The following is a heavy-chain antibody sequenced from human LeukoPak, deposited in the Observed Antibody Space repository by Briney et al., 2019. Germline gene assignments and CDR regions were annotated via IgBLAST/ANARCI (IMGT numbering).Heavy chain of an antibody. D-gene: IGHD3-3*01. CDR3: ARDRGLRFLEWLFDY. V-gene: IGHV3-7*01. CDR2: IKQDGSEK. J-gene: IGHJ4*02. Sequence: PGGSLRLSCAASGFIFHIYGMHWVRQAPGKGLEWVANIKQDGSEKYYVDSVKGRFTISRDNAKNSLYLQMNSLRAEDTAVYYCARDRGLRFLEWLFDYWGQGTLVTVSS. CDR1: GFIFHIYG.